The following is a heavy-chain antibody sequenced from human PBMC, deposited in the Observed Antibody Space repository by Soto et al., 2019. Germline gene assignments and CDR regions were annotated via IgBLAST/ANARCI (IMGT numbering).Heavy chain of an antibody. CDR3: ARVDYDAFDY. CDR2: INHSGRT. V-gene: IGHV4-34*01. Sequence: NPSETMSLTCAVYGGSFSGYYRSWVRQPPGKGLEWIGEINHSGRTNYNRSFRTRVTISVDTSKNQFSLKLNSVTAADTAVYYCARVDYDAFDYWGQGTLVTVSS. J-gene: IGHJ4*02. CDR1: GGSFSGYY. D-gene: IGHD4-17*01.